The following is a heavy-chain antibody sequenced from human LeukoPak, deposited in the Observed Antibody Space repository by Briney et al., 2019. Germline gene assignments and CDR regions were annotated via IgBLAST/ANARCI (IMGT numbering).Heavy chain of an antibody. CDR3: ASSPPRIMITFGGFDI. CDR1: GGSISGTNW. CDR2: ISLRGLT. V-gene: IGHV4-4*02. D-gene: IGHD3-16*01. J-gene: IGHJ3*02. Sequence: PSGTLSLTCGVSGGSISGTNWWSWVRQPPGQGLEWIGEISLRGLTNYNPSLRSRLTMSLDESKNQVSLNLTSVTAADTAVYYCASSPPRIMITFGGFDIWGQGTMVTVSS.